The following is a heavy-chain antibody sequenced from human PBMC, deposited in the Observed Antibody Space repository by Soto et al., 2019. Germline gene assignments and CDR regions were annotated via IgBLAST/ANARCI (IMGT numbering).Heavy chain of an antibody. CDR1: GYTFTSYY. J-gene: IGHJ4*02. CDR2: INPSGGST. D-gene: IGHD6-6*01. CDR3: ARSLSRGYSSFYYFDY. Sequence: QVQLVQSGAEVKKPGASVKVSCKASGYTFTSYYMHWVRQAPGQGLEWMGIINPSGGSTSYAQKFRGRVTMTRDTSTSTVYMELSSLRSEDTAVYYCARSLSRGYSSFYYFDYWGQGTLVTVSS. V-gene: IGHV1-46*01.